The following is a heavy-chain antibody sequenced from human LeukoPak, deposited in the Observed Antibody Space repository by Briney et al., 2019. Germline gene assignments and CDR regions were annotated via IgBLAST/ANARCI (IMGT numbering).Heavy chain of an antibody. Sequence: ASVKVSCKASGYTFTSHAMNWVRQAPGQGLEWMGWINTNTGNPTYAQGFTGRFVFSLDTSVSTAYLQISSLKAEDTAVYYCARAMTTVTTDDFDYWGQGTLVTVSS. CDR3: ARAMTTVTTDDFDY. J-gene: IGHJ4*02. V-gene: IGHV7-4-1*02. CDR2: INTNTGNP. CDR1: GYTFTSHA. D-gene: IGHD4-17*01.